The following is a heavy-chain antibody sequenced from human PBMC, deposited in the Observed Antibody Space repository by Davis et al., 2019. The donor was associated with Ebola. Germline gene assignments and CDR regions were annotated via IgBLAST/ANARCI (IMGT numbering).Heavy chain of an antibody. Sequence: GESLKISCAASGFSFSNSPMHWVRQAPGKGLEYISGISSDGGSTYYVNSVKGRFTITRDNSKNTLYLQMGSLRAEDLAVYYCSRDLETWGQGTLVTVSS. V-gene: IGHV3-64*01. CDR1: GFSFSNSP. J-gene: IGHJ4*02. CDR3: SRDLET. CDR2: ISSDGGST.